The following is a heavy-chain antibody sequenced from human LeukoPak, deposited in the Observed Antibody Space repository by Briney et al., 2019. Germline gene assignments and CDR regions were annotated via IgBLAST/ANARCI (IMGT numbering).Heavy chain of an antibody. Sequence: PGGSLRLSCAASGFTFSNYEMNWVRQAPGRGLEWVSYISSSGLTMYYADSVKGRFTISRDNAKNPLYLQMNSLRAEDTAVYYCARRTTGDDYWGQGTLVTVSS. D-gene: IGHD4-17*01. CDR2: ISSSGLTM. V-gene: IGHV3-48*03. CDR1: GFTFSNYE. J-gene: IGHJ4*02. CDR3: ARRTTGDDY.